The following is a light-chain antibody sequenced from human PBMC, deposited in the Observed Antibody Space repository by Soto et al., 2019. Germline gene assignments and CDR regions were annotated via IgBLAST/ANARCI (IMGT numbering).Light chain of an antibody. J-gene: IGKJ2*01. Sequence: IVMTQSPLSLSVTPGQPASMSCKSSRSLLQTDGKTYMSWYLQKAGHTPQLLIYEASRRFSGVSDRFRGSESGTEFTLKISLVEAEDVWVYHCMQNVQTPYTFGQGTKLEIK. V-gene: IGKV2D-29*01. CDR3: MQNVQTPYT. CDR2: EAS. CDR1: RSLLQTDGKTY.